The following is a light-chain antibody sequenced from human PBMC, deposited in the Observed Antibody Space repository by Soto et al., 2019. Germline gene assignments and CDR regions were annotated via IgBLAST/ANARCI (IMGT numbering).Light chain of an antibody. V-gene: IGKV4-1*01. Sequence: DIVMTQSPDSLAVSLGERATINCKSSQSVLYRSNNKNHLAWYQQKPGQSPKLLIYWASTRESGVPDRFSGSGSGTDLTLTISSLQAEDVAVYYCQQYYNDPRTFGQGTKLEIK. CDR2: WAS. J-gene: IGKJ2*01. CDR1: QSVLYRSNNKNH. CDR3: QQYYNDPRT.